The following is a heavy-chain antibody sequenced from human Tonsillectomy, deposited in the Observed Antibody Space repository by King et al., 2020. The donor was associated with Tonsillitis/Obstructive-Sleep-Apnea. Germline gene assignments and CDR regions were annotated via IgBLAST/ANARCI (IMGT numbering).Heavy chain of an antibody. CDR2: ISSSGSTI. D-gene: IGHD5-12*01. Sequence: VQLVESGGGLVQPGGSLRLSCAASGFTFSTYEMNWVRQAPGKGLEWVSYISSSGSTIYYADSVKGRFTISRDNVKNSLYMQMNSRRAEDTAVYYCARDNLSRWGYGYYYMDVWGKGTTVTVSS. V-gene: IGHV3-48*03. CDR3: ARDNLSRWGYGYYYMDV. CDR1: GFTFSTYE. J-gene: IGHJ6*03.